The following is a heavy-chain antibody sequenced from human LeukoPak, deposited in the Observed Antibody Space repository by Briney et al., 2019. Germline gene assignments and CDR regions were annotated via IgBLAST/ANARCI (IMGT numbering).Heavy chain of an antibody. D-gene: IGHD6-19*01. V-gene: IGHV4-39*01. CDR3: ARQQWLRNPLDY. Sequence: PSETLSLTCTVSSGSISSSIYSWGWIRQPPGKGLEWIGSIYSSGSTYYNPSLKSRLTISVDTSKNQFSLKLNSVTAADTAVYYCARQQWLRNPLDYWGQGTLVTVSS. CDR2: IYSSGST. J-gene: IGHJ4*02. CDR1: SGSISSSIYS.